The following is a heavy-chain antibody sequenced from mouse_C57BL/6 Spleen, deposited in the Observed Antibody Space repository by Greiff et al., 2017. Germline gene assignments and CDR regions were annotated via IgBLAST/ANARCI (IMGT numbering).Heavy chain of an antibody. D-gene: IGHD1-1*01. CDR3: TRGELLRWYFDV. J-gene: IGHJ1*03. Sequence: QVQLQQSGAELVRPGASVTLSCKASGYTFTDYEMHWVKQTPVHGLEWIGAIDPETGGTAYNQKFKGKAILTADKSSSTAYMELRSLTSEDSAVYYCTRGELLRWYFDVWGTGTTVTVSS. CDR2: IDPETGGT. V-gene: IGHV1-15*01. CDR1: GYTFTDYE.